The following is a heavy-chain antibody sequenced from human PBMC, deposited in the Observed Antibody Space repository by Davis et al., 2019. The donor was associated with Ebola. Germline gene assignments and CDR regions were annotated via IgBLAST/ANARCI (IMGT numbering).Heavy chain of an antibody. Sequence: PSETLSLTCTVSGGSISSYYWSWIRQPPGKGLEWIGYIYYSGSTNYNPSLKSRVTISVDTSKNQFSLKLSSVTAADTAVYYCARLATVTTLYWFDPWGQGTLVTVSS. CDR2: IYYSGST. CDR1: GGSISSYY. V-gene: IGHV4-59*01. J-gene: IGHJ5*02. CDR3: ARLATVTTLYWFDP. D-gene: IGHD4-17*01.